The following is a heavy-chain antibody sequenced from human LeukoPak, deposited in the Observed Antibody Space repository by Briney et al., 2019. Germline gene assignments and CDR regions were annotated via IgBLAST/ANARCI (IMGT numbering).Heavy chain of an antibody. D-gene: IGHD1-14*01. CDR3: ARTNRYAGGDRHFDY. J-gene: IGHJ4*02. V-gene: IGHV4-59*12. Sequence: SETLSLTCTVSGGSISNYYWSWIRQPPGKGLEWIGYISDSGSTNYNPSLKSRVTISVETSKNQFSLKLISVTATDTAVYYCARTNRYAGGDRHFDYWGQGTPVTVSS. CDR2: ISDSGST. CDR1: GGSISNYY.